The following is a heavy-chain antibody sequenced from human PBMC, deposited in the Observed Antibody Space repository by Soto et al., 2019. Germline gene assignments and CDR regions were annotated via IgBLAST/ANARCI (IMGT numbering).Heavy chain of an antibody. CDR2: ISAHNGNT. Sequence: QVHLVQSGAEGKKPGASVKVSCKGSGYAFTTYGITWVRQAPGQGLEWMGWISAHNGNTNYAQKPQGRVTVTRDPSTSTAYMELRSLRSDDTAVYYCARGRYGDYWGQGALVTVSS. CDR1: GYAFTTYG. CDR3: ARGRYGDY. D-gene: IGHD1-1*01. J-gene: IGHJ4*02. V-gene: IGHV1-18*01.